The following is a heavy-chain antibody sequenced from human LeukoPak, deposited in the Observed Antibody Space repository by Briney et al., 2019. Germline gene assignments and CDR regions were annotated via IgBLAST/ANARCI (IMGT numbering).Heavy chain of an antibody. CDR3: ARVPVGSITRSYFDY. CDR2: INPNSGGT. V-gene: IGHV1-2*02. J-gene: IGHJ4*02. Sequence: ASVKVSCKASGYTFTGYYMHWVRQAPGQGLEWMGWINPNSGGTNYAQKFQGRVTMTRDTSISTAYMELSRLRSDDTAVYYCARVPVGSITRSYFDYWGQGTLVTVS. D-gene: IGHD2-2*01. CDR1: GYTFTGYY.